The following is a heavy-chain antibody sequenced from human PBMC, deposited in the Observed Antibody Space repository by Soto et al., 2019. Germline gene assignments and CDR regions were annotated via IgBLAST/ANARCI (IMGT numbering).Heavy chain of an antibody. CDR2: IKQDGSEK. J-gene: IGHJ6*02. V-gene: IGHV3-7*04. CDR1: GFTFSSYW. Sequence: GGSLRLSCAASGFTFSSYWMSWVRQAPGKGLEWVANIKQDGSEKYYVDSVKGRFTISRDNAKNSLYLQMNSLRAEDTAVYYCARFYYDSSGYLPSPYYYYYGMAVWGQGTTVNVSS. CDR3: ARFYYDSSGYLPSPYYYYYGMAV. D-gene: IGHD3-22*01.